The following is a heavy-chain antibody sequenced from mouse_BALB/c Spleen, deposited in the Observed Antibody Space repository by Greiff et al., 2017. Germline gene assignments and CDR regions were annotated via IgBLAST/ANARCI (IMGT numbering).Heavy chain of an antibody. CDR1: GFTFSSYT. CDR3: TRDAGGSSYGYAMDY. J-gene: IGHJ4*01. CDR2: ISSGGSYT. Sequence: EVQLQQSGGGLVKPGGSLKLSCAASGFTFSSYTMSWVRQTPEKRLEWVATISSGGSYTYYPDSVKGRFTISRDNAKNTLYLQMSSLKSEDTAMYYGTRDAGGSSYGYAMDYWGQGTSVTVSS. D-gene: IGHD1-1*01. V-gene: IGHV5-6-4*01.